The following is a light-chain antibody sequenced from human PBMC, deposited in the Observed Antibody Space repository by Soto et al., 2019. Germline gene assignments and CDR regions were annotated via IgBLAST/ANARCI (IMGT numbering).Light chain of an antibody. J-gene: IGLJ1*01. CDR1: SSNIGNNG. V-gene: IGLV1-36*01. CDR3: AAWDDSLNAYV. CDR2: YDD. Sequence: QSGLPNPPSVSEPPRQRVTISCSGSSSNIGNNGVNWYQQFPGKAPKLLIYYDDLKPSGVSDRFSGSKPGTSASLVIRGLQSDDEADYYCAAWDDSLNAYVFAIAPKVTVL.